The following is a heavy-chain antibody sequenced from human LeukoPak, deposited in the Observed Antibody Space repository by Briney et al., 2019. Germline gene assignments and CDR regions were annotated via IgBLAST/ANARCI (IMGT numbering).Heavy chain of an antibody. CDR2: IYYSGST. CDR3: ARLSPMGLLWFGELLWGIFDY. V-gene: IGHV4-39*01. J-gene: IGHJ4*02. Sequence: SETLSLTCTVSGGSISSSSYYWGWIRQPPGKGLEWIGSIYYSGSTYYNPSLKSRVTISVDTSKNQFSLKLSSVTAADTAVYYCARLSPMGLLWFGELLWGIFDYWGQGTLVTVSS. D-gene: IGHD3-10*01. CDR1: GGSISSSSYY.